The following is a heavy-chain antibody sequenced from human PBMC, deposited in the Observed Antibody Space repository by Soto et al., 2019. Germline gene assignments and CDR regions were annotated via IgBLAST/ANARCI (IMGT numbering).Heavy chain of an antibody. CDR3: ESETAEYIYYDTTGFDA. Sequence: KPWETLTLSCTVSGATASSSDMCWARIRHAPGKGRECIGNGYNSGRTNYNPALKSRVTISLDAPLTHFSLKLNSVTAADMAVYYCESETAEYIYYDTTGFDAWGQGALVTVSS. V-gene: IGHV4-61*03. D-gene: IGHD3-22*01. CDR1: GATASSSDMC. CDR2: GYNSGRT. J-gene: IGHJ4*02.